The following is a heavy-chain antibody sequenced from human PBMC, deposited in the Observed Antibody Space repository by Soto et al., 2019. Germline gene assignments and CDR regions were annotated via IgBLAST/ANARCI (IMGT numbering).Heavy chain of an antibody. Sequence: EVQLVESGGGLVQPGGSLRLSCLASEFTFNTYWMNWVRQAPGRGLEWVANIKADGSEKNCVDSVKGRFTISRDNAKNSLYLQMNSLRGEDTAVYFCARDWGTPGRGSAVGYYYHYGMDVWGQGTTVTVSS. CDR2: IKADGSEK. D-gene: IGHD6-19*01. CDR3: ARDWGTPGRGSAVGYYYHYGMDV. J-gene: IGHJ6*02. CDR1: EFTFNTYW. V-gene: IGHV3-7*05.